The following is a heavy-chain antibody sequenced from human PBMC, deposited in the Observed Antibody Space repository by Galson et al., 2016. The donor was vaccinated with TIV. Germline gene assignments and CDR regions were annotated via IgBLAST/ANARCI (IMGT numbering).Heavy chain of an antibody. CDR1: GLIVSSNY. V-gene: IGHV3-66*02. J-gene: IGHJ6*02. CDR3: ARDRRHCGNECYLYYYYGMDV. Sequence: SLRLSCAASGLIVSSNYMSWVRQAPGKGLEWVSLISSGGSTSYADSVRGRFIISRDNSNNRVYLQMNSVRPEDTAVYYCARDRRHCGNECYLYYYYGMDVWGQGATVTVSS. CDR2: ISSGGST. D-gene: IGHD2-21*01.